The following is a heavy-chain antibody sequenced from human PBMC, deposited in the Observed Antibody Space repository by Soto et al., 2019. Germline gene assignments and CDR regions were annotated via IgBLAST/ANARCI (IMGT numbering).Heavy chain of an antibody. V-gene: IGHV4-39*01. CDR1: GGSISSSSYY. CDR3: ASLIAAAGFDYYYYKDV. Sequence: SETLSLTCTVSGGSISSSSYYWGWIRQPPGKGLEWIGSIYYSGSTYYNPSLKSRVTISVDTSKNQFSLKLSSVTAADTAVYYCASLIAAAGFDYYYYKDVWGKGTTVTVSS. J-gene: IGHJ6*03. CDR2: IYYSGST. D-gene: IGHD6-13*01.